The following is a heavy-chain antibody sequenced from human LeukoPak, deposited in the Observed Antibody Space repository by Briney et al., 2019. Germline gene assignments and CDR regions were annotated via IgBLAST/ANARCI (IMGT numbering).Heavy chain of an antibody. CDR3: AREYDSSGTYFDY. D-gene: IGHD3-22*01. CDR2: IIPMLGKP. J-gene: IGHJ4*02. Sequence: SVKVSCKASGGTFSSYGISWVRQAPGQGLEWMGRIIPMLGKPNYAQKFQGRVTITADKSSNTAYMELSSLTSEDTAVYYCAREYDSSGTYFDYWGQGTWSPSPQ. V-gene: IGHV1-69*04. CDR1: GGTFSSYG.